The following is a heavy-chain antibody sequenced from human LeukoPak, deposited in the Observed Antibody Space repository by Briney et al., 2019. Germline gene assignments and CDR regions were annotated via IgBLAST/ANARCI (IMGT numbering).Heavy chain of an antibody. CDR2: IKQDGSEK. CDR1: GFTFSSYW. Sequence: GGSLRLSCAASGFTFSSYWMSWVRQAPGKGLEWVANIKQDGSEKYYVDSVKGRFTISRDNAKNSLYLQMNSLRAEDTAVYYCARDGGGHYYDSSGYYYWVAFDIGGQGTMVTVSS. CDR3: ARDGGGHYYDSSGYYYWVAFDI. V-gene: IGHV3-7*01. D-gene: IGHD3-22*01. J-gene: IGHJ3*02.